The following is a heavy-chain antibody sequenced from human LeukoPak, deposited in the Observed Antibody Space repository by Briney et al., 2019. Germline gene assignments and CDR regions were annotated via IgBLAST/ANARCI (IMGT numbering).Heavy chain of an antibody. CDR1: GGSISSYY. J-gene: IGHJ4*02. Sequence: PSETLSLTCTVSGGSISSYYWSWIRQPPGKGLEWIGYIYYSGSTNYNPSLKSRVTISVDTSKNQFSLKLSSVTAADTAVYYCARVGYSYGYTNYFDYWGQGTLVTVSS. V-gene: IGHV4-59*01. CDR2: IYYSGST. CDR3: ARVGYSYGYTNYFDY. D-gene: IGHD5-18*01.